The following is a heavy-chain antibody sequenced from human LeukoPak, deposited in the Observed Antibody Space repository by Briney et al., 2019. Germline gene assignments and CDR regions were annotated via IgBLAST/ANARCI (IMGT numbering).Heavy chain of an antibody. Sequence: PGRSLRLSCAASGFTLSSYAMHWVRQAPGKGLEWVAVISYDGSNKYYADSVKGRFTISRDNSKNTLYLQMNSLRAEDTAVYYCARDSGGYDSSGPDPYYFDYWGQGTLVTVSS. CDR1: GFTLSSYA. J-gene: IGHJ4*02. CDR3: ARDSGGYDSSGPDPYYFDY. D-gene: IGHD3-22*01. V-gene: IGHV3-30-3*01. CDR2: ISYDGSNK.